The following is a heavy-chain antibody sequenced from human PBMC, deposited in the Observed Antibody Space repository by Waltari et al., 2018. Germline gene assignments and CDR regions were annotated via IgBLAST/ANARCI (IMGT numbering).Heavy chain of an antibody. Sequence: EVQLVESGGGLVQPGRSLRLSCAASGFTFDDYAMHWVRQAPGKGLEWVSGISWNSGSIGYADSVKGRFTISRDNAKNSLYLQMNSLRAEDTALYYCAKDIRDLPSGSYNAFDIWGQGTMVTVSS. CDR1: GFTFDDYA. J-gene: IGHJ3*02. D-gene: IGHD1-26*01. CDR2: ISWNSGSI. CDR3: AKDIRDLPSGSYNAFDI. V-gene: IGHV3-9*01.